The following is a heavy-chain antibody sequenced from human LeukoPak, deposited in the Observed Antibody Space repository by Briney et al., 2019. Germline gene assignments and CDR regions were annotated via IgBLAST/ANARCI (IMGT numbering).Heavy chain of an antibody. Sequence: SETLSLTCTVSGGSISSYYWSWIRQPPGKRLEWIGYTYYSGSTNYNPSLKSRVTISVDTSKNQFSLKLSSVTAADTAVYYCARYCSSTSCYNNWFDPWGQGTLVTVSS. V-gene: IGHV4-59*01. CDR1: GGSISSYY. CDR3: ARYCSSTSCYNNWFDP. D-gene: IGHD2-2*01. J-gene: IGHJ5*02. CDR2: TYYSGST.